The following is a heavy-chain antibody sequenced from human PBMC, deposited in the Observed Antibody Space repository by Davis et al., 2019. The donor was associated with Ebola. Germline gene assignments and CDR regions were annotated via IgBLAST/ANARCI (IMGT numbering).Heavy chain of an antibody. CDR3: TRGPYSSGWYVVY. Sequence: GGSLRLSCAASGFSFSSYAMHWVRQAPGKGLEWVAVISYDGSNKYYADSVKGRFTISRDNSKNTLYLQMNSLKTEDTAVYYCTRGPYSSGWYVVYWGQGTLVTVSS. V-gene: IGHV3-30-3*01. CDR1: GFSFSSYA. J-gene: IGHJ4*02. D-gene: IGHD6-19*01. CDR2: ISYDGSNK.